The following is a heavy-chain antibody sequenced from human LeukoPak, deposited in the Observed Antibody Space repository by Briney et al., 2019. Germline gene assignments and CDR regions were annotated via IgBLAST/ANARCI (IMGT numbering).Heavy chain of an antibody. Sequence: ASVKVSCKASGYTFTGYYMHWVRQAPGQGLEWMGWINPNSGGTNYAQKFQGRVTMTRDTSTSTAYMELSRLRSDDTAVYYCAKGGALGARDIDYWGQGALVTVSS. V-gene: IGHV1-2*02. CDR3: AKGGALGARDIDY. CDR1: GYTFTGYY. D-gene: IGHD3-10*01. J-gene: IGHJ4*02. CDR2: INPNSGGT.